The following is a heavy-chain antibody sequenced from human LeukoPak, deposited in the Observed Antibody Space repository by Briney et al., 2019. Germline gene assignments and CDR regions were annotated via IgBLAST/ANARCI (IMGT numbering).Heavy chain of an antibody. CDR3: AKRSRRLTIVRGVPREDV. D-gene: IGHD3-10*01. V-gene: IGHV3-23*01. Sequence: GGSLRLSCAASAFTFSRYWMSWVRQAPGKGLEWVSGISGNGDTTYYADSVKGRFTISRDNSKNTLYLQMNSLRAEDTAVYYCAKRSRRLTIVRGVPREDVWGQGTTVTVSS. CDR1: AFTFSRYW. CDR2: ISGNGDTT. J-gene: IGHJ6*02.